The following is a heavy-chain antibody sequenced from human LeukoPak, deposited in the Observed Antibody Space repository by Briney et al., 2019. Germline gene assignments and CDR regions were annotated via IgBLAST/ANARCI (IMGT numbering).Heavy chain of an antibody. CDR2: INHSGST. CDR1: GGSFSGYY. V-gene: IGHV4-34*01. D-gene: IGHD6-6*01. J-gene: IGHJ4*02. CDR3: ARGLGSSSSRIVTVDY. Sequence: PSEALSLTCAVYGGSFSGYYWSWIRQPPGKGLEWIGEINHSGSTNYNPSLKSRVTISVDTSKNQFSLKLSSVTAADTAVYYCARGLGSSSSRIVTVDYWGQGTLVTVSS.